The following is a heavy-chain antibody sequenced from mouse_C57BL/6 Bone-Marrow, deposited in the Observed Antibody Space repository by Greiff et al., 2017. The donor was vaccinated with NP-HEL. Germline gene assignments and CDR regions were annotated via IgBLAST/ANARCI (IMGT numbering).Heavy chain of an antibody. D-gene: IGHD1-1*01. CDR3: ARANYSSSYEAMDY. CDR1: GYTFTSYW. V-gene: IGHV1-50*01. J-gene: IGHJ4*01. Sequence: QVQLQQPGAELVKPGASVKLSCKASGYTFTSYWMQWVKQRPGQGLEWIGEIDPSDSYTNYNQKFKGKATLTVDTSSSTAYMQLSSLTSEDSAVYYCARANYSSSYEAMDYWGQGTSVTVSS. CDR2: IDPSDSYT.